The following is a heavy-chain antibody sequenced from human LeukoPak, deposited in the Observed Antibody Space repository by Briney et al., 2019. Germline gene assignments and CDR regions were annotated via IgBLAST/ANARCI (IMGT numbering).Heavy chain of an antibody. CDR3: ARDRSCSSTSCSHPGDFDY. CDR1: GFTFSNYE. Sequence: GGSLRLSCAASGFTFSNYEMNWVRQAPGKGLEWVSYISSRGSPIYYADSVKGRFSISRDNAKNSLYLQMNSLRAEDTAVYYCARDRSCSSTSCSHPGDFDYWGQGTLVTVSS. V-gene: IGHV3-48*03. CDR2: ISSRGSPI. D-gene: IGHD2-2*01. J-gene: IGHJ4*02.